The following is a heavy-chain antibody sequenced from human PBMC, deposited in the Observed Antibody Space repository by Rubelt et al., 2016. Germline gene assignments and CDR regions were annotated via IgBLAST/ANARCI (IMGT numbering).Heavy chain of an antibody. J-gene: IGHJ4*01. D-gene: IGHD3-3*01. CDR2: ISYDGSNK. Sequence: EFGGGVVQPGRSLRLSCAASGFTFSSYGMHWVRQAPGKGLEWVAVISYDGSNKYYADSVKGRFTISRDNSKNTLYLQMNSLRAEDTAVYYCAKDSLRFLEWLLDYWGQEPWSPSPQ. V-gene: IGHV3-30*18. CDR3: AKDSLRFLEWLLDY. CDR1: GFTFSSYG.